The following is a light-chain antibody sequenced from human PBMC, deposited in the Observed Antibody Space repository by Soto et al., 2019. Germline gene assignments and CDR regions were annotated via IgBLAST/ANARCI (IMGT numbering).Light chain of an antibody. J-gene: IGLJ3*02. V-gene: IGLV6-57*03. CDR1: SGSIASNY. CDR2: QDN. Sequence: NFMLTQPHSVAESPGKTVTISCTRSSGSIASNYVQWYQQLPGSAPTTVIYQDNQRPSGVPDRFSGSIDSSSNSASLTISGLKTEDEADYYCQSYDSSKEVFGGGTKLTVL. CDR3: QSYDSSKEV.